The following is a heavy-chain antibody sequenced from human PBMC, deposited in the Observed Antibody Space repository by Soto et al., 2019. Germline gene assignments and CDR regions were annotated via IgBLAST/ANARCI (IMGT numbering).Heavy chain of an antibody. CDR1: GFTFSSYA. J-gene: IGHJ4*02. CDR2: ISGSGGST. D-gene: IGHD3-10*01. CDR3: AKDELPMVRGVMGY. Sequence: EMQLLESGGGLVQPGGSLRLSCAASGFTFSSYAMSWVRQATGKGLEWVSAISGSGGSTYYADSVEGRFTISRDNCKNTLYLQMNSLRAEDTAVYYCAKDELPMVRGVMGYCGQGTLVTVSS. V-gene: IGHV3-23*01.